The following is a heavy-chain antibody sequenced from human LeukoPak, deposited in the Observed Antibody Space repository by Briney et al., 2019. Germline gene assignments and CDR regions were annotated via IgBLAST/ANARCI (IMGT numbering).Heavy chain of an antibody. CDR3: ARDGDSGSYRWEAFDI. V-gene: IGHV3-23*01. CDR2: ISGSGGST. CDR1: GFTFNSYA. Sequence: GGTLRLSCAASGFTFNSYAMSWVRQAPGKGLEWVSAISGSGGSTYYVDSVKGRFTISRDTSKYTLYLHMNSLRAEDTAVYYCARDGDSGSYRWEAFDIWGQGTMVTVSS. D-gene: IGHD1-26*01. J-gene: IGHJ3*02.